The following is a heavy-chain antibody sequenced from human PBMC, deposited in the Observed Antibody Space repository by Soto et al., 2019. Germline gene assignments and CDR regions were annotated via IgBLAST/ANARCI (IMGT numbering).Heavy chain of an antibody. V-gene: IGHV3-74*01. CDR1: GFTFSHYW. J-gene: IGHJ3*01. Sequence: EVQLVESGGGLVQPGGSLRLSCAASGFTFSHYWMHWVRQTPGKGLVWISRINSDGRTTSSAGSVRGRFSMSRDTAKTPLYLQMTSLRADDTAVYFCARDIGGVTAIDAFDVWGHGTMVSVSS. CDR3: ARDIGGVTAIDAFDV. D-gene: IGHD2-21*02. CDR2: INSDGRTT.